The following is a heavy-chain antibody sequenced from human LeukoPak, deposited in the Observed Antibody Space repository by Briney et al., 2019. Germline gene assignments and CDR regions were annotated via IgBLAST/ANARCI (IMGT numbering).Heavy chain of an antibody. Sequence: ASVKVSCTLSGSTLTKRSVHWVRQAPGKGLEWVAGFNPRDGDSDYAQNFLGRAAMTEDTFTDTAFLELSSLTSDDTAVYYCATTPLYQIEGATVPLPFYFFYYMDVWGSGTTVIVSS. V-gene: IGHV1-24*01. CDR2: FNPRDGDS. D-gene: IGHD1-26*01. CDR3: ATTPLYQIEGATVPLPFYFFYYMDV. CDR1: GSTLTKRS. J-gene: IGHJ6*03.